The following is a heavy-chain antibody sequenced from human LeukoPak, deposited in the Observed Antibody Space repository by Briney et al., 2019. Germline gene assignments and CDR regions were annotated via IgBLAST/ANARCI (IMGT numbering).Heavy chain of an antibody. Sequence: ASVTVSCTASGYTFTGYYMHWVRQAPGQGLEWMGGIIPIFGTANYAQKFQGRVTITADESTSTAYMELSSLRSEDTAVYYCARVATVVTPGLWGQGTLVTVSS. D-gene: IGHD4-23*01. CDR1: GYTFTGYY. V-gene: IGHV1-69*13. CDR3: ARVATVVTPGL. CDR2: IIPIFGTA. J-gene: IGHJ4*02.